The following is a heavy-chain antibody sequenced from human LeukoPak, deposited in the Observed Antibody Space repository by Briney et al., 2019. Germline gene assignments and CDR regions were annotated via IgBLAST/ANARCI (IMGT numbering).Heavy chain of an antibody. CDR2: INPSGGST. J-gene: IGHJ6*02. CDR1: GYSLTSYY. V-gene: IGHV1-46*01. CDR3: ASVYLYGMDV. Sequence: ASVKVSCKASGYSLTSYYMHWVRQAPGQGLEWMAIINPSGGSTNYAQKFQGRVTMTRDTPTNTVYMELSSLRTEDTAVYYCASVYLYGMDVWGQGTTVTVSS. D-gene: IGHD2-8*01.